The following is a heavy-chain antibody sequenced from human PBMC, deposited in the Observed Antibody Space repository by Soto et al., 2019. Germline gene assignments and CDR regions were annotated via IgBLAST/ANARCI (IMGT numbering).Heavy chain of an antibody. CDR1: CFTFSNAW. CDR3: TTDSYYDILTGYSVGIEY. D-gene: IGHD3-9*01. J-gene: IGHJ4*02. V-gene: IGHV3-15*07. Sequence: GSLRISCXASCFTFSNAWINWVLQTPLNWLEFVGRIKSKTDGGTTDYAAPVKGRFTISRDDSKNTLYLQMKSLKTEDTAVYYCTTDSYYDILTGYSVGIEYWGQGTLVTVSS. CDR2: IKSKTDGGTT.